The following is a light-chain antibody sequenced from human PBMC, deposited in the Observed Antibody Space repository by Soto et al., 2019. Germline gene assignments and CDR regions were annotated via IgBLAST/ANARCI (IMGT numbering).Light chain of an antibody. V-gene: IGKV1-5*01. CDR3: QQNYRATPWT. CDR1: QSISSW. Sequence: IQMTQSPSSLSSSVGDRVPISCRASQSISSWLAWFQQKPGKAPTLLMYDASSLASGVPSRFSGSGSGTEFTLNISSLQPDDFATCYCQQNYRATPWTFGQGTKV. CDR2: DAS. J-gene: IGKJ1*01.